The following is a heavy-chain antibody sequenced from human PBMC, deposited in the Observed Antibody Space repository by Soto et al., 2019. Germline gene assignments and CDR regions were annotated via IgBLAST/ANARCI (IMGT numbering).Heavy chain of an antibody. CDR1: GGSISSGGYY. D-gene: IGHD4-17*01. CDR2: IYYSGST. V-gene: IGHV4-31*03. Sequence: QVQLQESGPGLVKPSQTLSLTCTVSGGSISSGGYYWSWIRQHPAKGLEWIGYIYYSGSTYYNPSLKSRVTISVVTSKNQFSLKLSSVTAADTAVYYCARHGDYHPPFDYWGQGTLVTVSS. J-gene: IGHJ4*02. CDR3: ARHGDYHPPFDY.